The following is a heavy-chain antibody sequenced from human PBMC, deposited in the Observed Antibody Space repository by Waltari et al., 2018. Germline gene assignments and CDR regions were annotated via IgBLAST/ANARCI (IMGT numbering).Heavy chain of an antibody. Sequence: QVQLVQSGAEVKKPGASVKVSCKASGYTFTGYYMHWVRRAPGQGLEWMGRTNPNSGGTNYAKKFQGRVTMTRDTSISTAYMGLSRLRSADPAVYYCARGGGSYYYYMDVWGKGTTVTVSS. CDR2: TNPNSGGT. CDR1: GYTFTGYY. V-gene: IGHV1-2*06. J-gene: IGHJ6*03. CDR3: ARGGGSYYYYMDV. D-gene: IGHD1-26*01.